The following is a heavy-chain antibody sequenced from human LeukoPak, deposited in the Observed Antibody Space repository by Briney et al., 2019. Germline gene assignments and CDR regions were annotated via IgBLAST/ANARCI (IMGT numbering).Heavy chain of an antibody. CDR3: ASLMAGTTVHDY. CDR2: IYYSGST. D-gene: IGHD1-1*01. V-gene: IGHV4-59*01. J-gene: IGHJ4*02. Sequence: PSETLSLTCTVSGGSISSYYWSWIRQPPGKGLEWIGYIYYSGSTNYNPSLKSRVIISVDTSKNQFSLKLSSVTAADTAVYYCASLMAGTTVHDYWGQGTLVTVSS. CDR1: GGSISSYY.